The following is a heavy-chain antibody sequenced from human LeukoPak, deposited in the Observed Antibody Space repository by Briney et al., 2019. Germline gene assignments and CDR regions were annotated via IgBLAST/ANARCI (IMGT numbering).Heavy chain of an antibody. J-gene: IGHJ6*04. CDR3: ARVYGSGSLLLDV. V-gene: IGHV3-48*03. CDR1: GFTFSSYE. Sequence: GGSLRLSCAASGFTFSSYEMNWVRQAPGKGLERVSYISSSGSTIYYADSVKGRFTISRDNAKNSLYLQMNSLRAEDTAVYYCARVYGSGSLLLDVWGKGTTVTISS. D-gene: IGHD3-10*01. CDR2: ISSSGSTI.